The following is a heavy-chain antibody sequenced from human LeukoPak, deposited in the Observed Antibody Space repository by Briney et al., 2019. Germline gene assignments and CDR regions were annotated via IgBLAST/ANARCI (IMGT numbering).Heavy chain of an antibody. V-gene: IGHV3-48*03. CDR1: GFTFSSYA. D-gene: IGHD6-19*01. CDR2: ISSSGSSI. Sequence: GGSLRLSCAASGFTFSSYAMNWVRQAPGKGLEWVSYISSSGSSIYYADSVKGRFTISRDNAKNSLFLQMNSLRAEDTAVYYCVRGGWFFEHWGQGTLVTVSS. CDR3: VRGGWFFEH. J-gene: IGHJ4*02.